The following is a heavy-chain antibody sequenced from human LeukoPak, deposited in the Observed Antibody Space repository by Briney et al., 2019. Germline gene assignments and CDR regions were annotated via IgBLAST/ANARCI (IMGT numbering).Heavy chain of an antibody. V-gene: IGHV3-23*01. J-gene: IGHJ4*02. CDR3: AKPQSSGNYGFDY. D-gene: IGHD3-10*01. CDR1: GFTFASYA. Sequence: GGSLRLSCAASGFTFASYAMSWVRQAPGQGLEWVSVISGGGDTNYADSVKGRFTISRDNSKNTLYLQMNSLRVEDTAVYYCAKPQSSGNYGFDYWGQGTLVTVSS. CDR2: ISGGGDT.